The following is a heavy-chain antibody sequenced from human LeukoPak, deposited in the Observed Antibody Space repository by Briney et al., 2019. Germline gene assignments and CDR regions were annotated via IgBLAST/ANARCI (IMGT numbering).Heavy chain of an antibody. CDR1: GFTFSNYA. D-gene: IGHD1-26*01. V-gene: IGHV3-23*01. Sequence: GGSLRLSCAASGFTFSNYAMTWVRQAPGKGLEWVSSLSDSGRTTYYTGSVKGRFTISRDNAKNSLYLQMNSLRDEDTAVYHCARVLVGGTNWFDPWGQGTLVTVSS. CDR3: ARVLVGGTNWFDP. J-gene: IGHJ5*02. CDR2: LSDSGRTT.